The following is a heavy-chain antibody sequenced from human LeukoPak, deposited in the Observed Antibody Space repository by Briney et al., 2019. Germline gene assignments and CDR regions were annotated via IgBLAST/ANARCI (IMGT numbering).Heavy chain of an antibody. D-gene: IGHD1-26*01. CDR3: ASSGSYRFDY. V-gene: IGHV3-48*02. J-gene: IGHJ4*02. CDR1: GFTFSSYS. CDR2: LTASGTAM. Sequence: GGSLRLSCAASGFTFSSYSMNWVRQAPGKGLEWVSHLTASGTAMFYADSVKGRFTISRDNAKHSLYLQMNSLKDEATAVYYCASSGSYRFDYWGQGTLVTVSS.